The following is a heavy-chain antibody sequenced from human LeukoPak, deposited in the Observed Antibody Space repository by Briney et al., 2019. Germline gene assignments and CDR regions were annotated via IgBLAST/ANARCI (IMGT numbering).Heavy chain of an antibody. V-gene: IGHV3-30*02. CDR1: GFTFDDYA. J-gene: IGHJ3*01. CDR3: TKVRLLGALDDAFDV. D-gene: IGHD7-27*01. CDR2: IRHDGSNK. Sequence: TGGSLRLSCAASGFTFDDYAMHWVRQAPGKGLEWVAFIRHDGSNKYHSNSVQGRFTISRDNSRNTLYLQLNSLRPEDTAVYYCTKVRLLGALDDAFDVWGQGTMVTVSS.